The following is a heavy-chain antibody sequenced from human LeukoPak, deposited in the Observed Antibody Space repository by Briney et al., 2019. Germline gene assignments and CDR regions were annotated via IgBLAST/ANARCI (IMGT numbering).Heavy chain of an antibody. J-gene: IGHJ3*02. V-gene: IGHV4-39*01. CDR1: GGSISSSSYY. CDR3: ARHPLLTGGAFDI. CDR2: IYYSGST. Sequence: SETLSLTCTVSGGSISSSSYYWGWIRQPPGKGLEWIGSIYYSGSTYYNPSLKSQVTISVDTSKNQFSLKLSSVTAADTAVYYCARHPLLTGGAFDIWGQGTMVTVSS.